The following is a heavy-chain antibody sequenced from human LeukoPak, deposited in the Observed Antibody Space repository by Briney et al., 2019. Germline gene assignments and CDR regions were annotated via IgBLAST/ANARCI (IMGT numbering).Heavy chain of an antibody. Sequence: GESLKISCKGSGYSFTSYWIGWVRQMPGKGLEWMGIIYPGDSDTRYSPSFQGQVTISADKSISTAYLQWSSLKASDTAMYHCVRPHYDILTGYYNYFDYWGQGTLVTVSS. J-gene: IGHJ4*02. D-gene: IGHD3-9*01. CDR2: IYPGDSDT. CDR1: GYSFTSYW. CDR3: VRPHYDILTGYYNYFDY. V-gene: IGHV5-51*01.